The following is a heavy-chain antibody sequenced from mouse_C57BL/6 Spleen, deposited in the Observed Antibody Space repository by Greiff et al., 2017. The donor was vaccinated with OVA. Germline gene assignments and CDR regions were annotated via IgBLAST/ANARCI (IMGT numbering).Heavy chain of an antibody. D-gene: IGHD1-1*01. CDR1: GYTFTSYW. V-gene: IGHV1-53*01. CDR2: INPSNGGT. CDR3: ARGAYYYGSSSDYFDY. J-gene: IGHJ2*01. Sequence: LQESGTELVKPGASVKLSCKASGYTFTSYWMHWVKQRPGQGLEWIGNINPSNGGTNYNEKFKSKATLTVDKSSSTAYMQLSSLTSEDSAVYYCARGAYYYGSSSDYFDYWGQGTTLTVSS.